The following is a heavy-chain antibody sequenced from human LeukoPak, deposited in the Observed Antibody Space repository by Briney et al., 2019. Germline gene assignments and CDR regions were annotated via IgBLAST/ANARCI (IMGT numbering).Heavy chain of an antibody. V-gene: IGHV1-46*01. CDR1: GYTFTSYY. D-gene: IGHD2-15*01. J-gene: IGHJ3*02. CDR2: INPSGGST. CDR3: ARDGTYCSGGSCYSKLLDAFDI. Sequence: ASVKVSCKASGYTFTSYYMHWVRQAPGQGLEWMGIINPSGGSTSYAQKFQGRVTMTRDTSTSTVYMELSSLRSEDTAVYYCARDGTYCSGGSCYSKLLDAFDIWGQGTMVTVSS.